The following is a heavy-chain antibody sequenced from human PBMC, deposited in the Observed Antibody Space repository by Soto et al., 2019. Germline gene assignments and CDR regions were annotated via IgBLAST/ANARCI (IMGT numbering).Heavy chain of an antibody. V-gene: IGHV4-59*01. J-gene: IGHJ5*02. Sequence: SSETLSLTCTVSGGSISSYYWSWIRQPPGKGLEWIGNIYYTGSTSYNPSLKSRVTISLDTSKNQFSLKVNSVTAADTAVYYCARGEGAAPGILPAAINWFDPWGQGTMVTVSS. CDR2: IYYTGST. D-gene: IGHD2-2*02. CDR1: GGSISSYY. CDR3: ARGEGAAPGILPAAINWFDP.